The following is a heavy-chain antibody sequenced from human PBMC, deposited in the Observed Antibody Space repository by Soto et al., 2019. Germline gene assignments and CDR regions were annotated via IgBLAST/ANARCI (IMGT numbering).Heavy chain of an antibody. J-gene: IGHJ6*02. V-gene: IGHV1-69*01. CDR3: ARGRLAGPPNSYYYYYAMDV. CDR2: IVPILGTP. CDR1: GGAFSTYA. Sequence: QVQLVQSGAEVRKPGSSVKVSCKASGGAFSTYAMSWMRRAPGQGLEWMGGIVPILGTPSYGQKFQGRVSITADESTSADYMELSSLRSDATAVYYCARGRLAGPPNSYYYYYAMDVWGQGTTVTVSS.